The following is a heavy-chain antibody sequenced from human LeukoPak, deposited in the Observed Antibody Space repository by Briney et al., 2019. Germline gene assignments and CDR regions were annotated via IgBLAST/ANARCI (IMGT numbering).Heavy chain of an antibody. CDR2: INPNSGGT. CDR3: ARDGGATVADYYYYGMDV. V-gene: IGHV1-2*02. J-gene: IGHJ6*02. Sequence: ASVKVSCKASGYTFTGYYMHWVRLAPGQGLEWMGWINPNSGGTNYAQKFQGRVTMTRDTSISTAYMELSRLRSDDTAVYYCARDGGATVADYYYYGMDVWGQGTTVTVSS. CDR1: GYTFTGYY. D-gene: IGHD4-23*01.